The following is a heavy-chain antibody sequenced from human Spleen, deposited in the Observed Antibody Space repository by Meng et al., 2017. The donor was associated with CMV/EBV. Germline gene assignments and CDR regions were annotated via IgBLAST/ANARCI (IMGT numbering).Heavy chain of an antibody. CDR2: ISWNSGNI. J-gene: IGHJ6*02. CDR3: AKDRRVSSSWYLGFGDYYFYALDV. Sequence: GGSLRLSCTASGFTFDDYAMHWVRHVPRKGLEWVSGISWNSGNIVYADSVKGRFTISRDNAKNTLYLEMNSLRAEDTGLYHCAKDRRVSSSWYLGFGDYYFYALDVWGQGTTVTVSS. D-gene: IGHD6-13*01. CDR1: GFTFDDYA. V-gene: IGHV3-9*01.